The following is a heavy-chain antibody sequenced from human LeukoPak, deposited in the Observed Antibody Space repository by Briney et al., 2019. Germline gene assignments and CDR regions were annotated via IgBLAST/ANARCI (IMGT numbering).Heavy chain of an antibody. D-gene: IGHD1-26*01. J-gene: IGHJ6*03. CDR3: ARDGAVGATVYYYYYMDV. CDR2: IKQDGSEK. Sequence: PGGSLRLSCAASGFTFSSYWMGWVRQAPGKGLEWVANIKQDGSEKYYVDSVKGRFTIPRDNAKNSLYLQMNSLRAEDTAVYYCARDGAVGATVYYYYYMDVWGKGTTVTVSS. CDR1: GFTFSSYW. V-gene: IGHV3-7*01.